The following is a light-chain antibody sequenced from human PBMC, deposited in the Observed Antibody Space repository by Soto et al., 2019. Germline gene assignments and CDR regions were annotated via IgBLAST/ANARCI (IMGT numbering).Light chain of an antibody. J-gene: IGKJ1*01. CDR1: QSVGSN. Sequence: EIVMTQSPATLSVSPGERATLSCRASQSVGSNLAWYQQKPGQAPRLLIYGASTRATGIPARFSGSGSGTDFVLTIIRLEPEDFAVYYCQQDFKSPWTFGQGTKVDI. CDR2: GAS. V-gene: IGKV3-15*01. CDR3: QQDFKSPWT.